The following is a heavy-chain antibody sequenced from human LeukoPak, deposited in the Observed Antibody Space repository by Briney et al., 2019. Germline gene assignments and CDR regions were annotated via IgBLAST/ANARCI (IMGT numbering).Heavy chain of an antibody. CDR2: LYYSGNT. CDR3: ARAAYCGGDCYYYFDY. Sequence: PSETLSLTCTVSGGSISSYYWHWIRQPPGKGLEGIGYLYYSGNTYYNPSLKSRVTMSVDTSKNQFSLKLSSVTAADTAVYFCARAAYCGGDCYYYFDYWGQGTLVTVSS. V-gene: IGHV4-59*01. J-gene: IGHJ4*02. D-gene: IGHD2-21*02. CDR1: GGSISSYY.